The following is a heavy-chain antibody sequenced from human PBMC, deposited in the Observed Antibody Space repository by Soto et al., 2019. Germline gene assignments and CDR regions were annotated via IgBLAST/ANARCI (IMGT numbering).Heavy chain of an antibody. D-gene: IGHD4-17*01. J-gene: IGHJ4*02. CDR1: GFTFSSYG. Sequence: QVQLVESGGGVVQPGRSLRLSCAASGFTFSSYGMHWVRQAPGKGLEWVAVISYDGSNKYYADSVKGRFTISRDNSKNTLYLQMNSLRAEDTAVYYCAKDLLYGDYQGGYWGQGTLVTVSS. V-gene: IGHV3-30*18. CDR2: ISYDGSNK. CDR3: AKDLLYGDYQGGY.